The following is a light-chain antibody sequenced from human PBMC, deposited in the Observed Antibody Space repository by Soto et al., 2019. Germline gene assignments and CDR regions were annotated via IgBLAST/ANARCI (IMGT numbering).Light chain of an antibody. V-gene: IGLV2-14*01. J-gene: IGLJ1*01. Sequence: LTQPASVSGSPGQSITISCTGTSSNVGGYNYVSWYQQHPGKAPKFMIYDVSNRPSGVSNRFSGSKSGNTASLTISGLQAEDEADYYCSSYTTSNTRQIVFGTGTKVTVL. CDR1: SSNVGGYNY. CDR3: SSYTTSNTRQIV. CDR2: DVS.